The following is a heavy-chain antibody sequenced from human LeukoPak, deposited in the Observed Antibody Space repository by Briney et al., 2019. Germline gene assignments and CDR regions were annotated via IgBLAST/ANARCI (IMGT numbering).Heavy chain of an antibody. CDR3: VRATFYYDGSGYRTFDY. CDR1: GGSISSSNW. Sequence: PSGTLSLTCAVSGGSISSSNWWTWVRQPPGKGLAWIGEIYFSGSTNYSPSLKSRVTISVDKSKNQFSLKLSSVTAADTAVYYCVRATFYYDGSGYRTFDYWGQGTLVTVSS. J-gene: IGHJ4*02. V-gene: IGHV4-4*02. CDR2: IYFSGST. D-gene: IGHD3-22*01.